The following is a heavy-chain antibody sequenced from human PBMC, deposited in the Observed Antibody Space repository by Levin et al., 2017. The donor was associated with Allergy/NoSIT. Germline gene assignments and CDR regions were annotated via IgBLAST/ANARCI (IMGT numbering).Heavy chain of an antibody. D-gene: IGHD5-12*01. Sequence: GGSLRLSCEASGFTFRNYAMNWVRQAPGKGLEYVSAISSNGIITHYANSVKGRFTISRDNSKNRLYLQMGSLRAEDMAVYYCAFSDPYGGYDRTFYAGGRETLLTASS. J-gene: IGHJ5*02. CDR1: GFTFRNYA. CDR3: AFSDPYGGYDRTFYA. CDR2: ISSNGIIT. V-gene: IGHV3-64*01.